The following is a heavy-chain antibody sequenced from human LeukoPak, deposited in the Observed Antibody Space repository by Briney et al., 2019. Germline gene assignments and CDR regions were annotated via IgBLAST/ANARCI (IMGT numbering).Heavy chain of an antibody. CDR3: AREGYGSRYDAFDI. V-gene: IGHV4-30-2*01. CDR2: IYHSGST. Sequence: MASETLSLTCTVSGGSISSGGYYWSWIRQPPGKGLEWIGYIYHSGSTYYNPSLKSRVTISVDRSKNQFSLKLSSVTAADTAVYYCAREGYGSRYDAFDIWGQGTMVTVSS. J-gene: IGHJ3*02. CDR1: GGSISSGGYY. D-gene: IGHD6-13*01.